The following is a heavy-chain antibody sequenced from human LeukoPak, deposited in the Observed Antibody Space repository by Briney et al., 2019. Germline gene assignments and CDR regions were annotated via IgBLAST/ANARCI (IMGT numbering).Heavy chain of an antibody. CDR1: GYSFTSYW. J-gene: IGHJ3*02. V-gene: IGHV5-10-1*01. D-gene: IGHD3-22*01. Sequence: GESLKISCKGSGYSFTSYWISWVRQMPGKDLEWVGRIDPSDSYTNYSPSFQGHVTISADKSISTAYLQWSSLKASDTAMYYCARYASSYYYDSSGFWAFDIWGQGTMVTVSS. CDR2: IDPSDSYT. CDR3: ARYASSYYYDSSGFWAFDI.